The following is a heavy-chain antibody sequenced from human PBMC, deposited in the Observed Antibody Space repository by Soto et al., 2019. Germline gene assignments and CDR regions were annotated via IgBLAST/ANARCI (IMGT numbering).Heavy chain of an antibody. D-gene: IGHD3-22*01. J-gene: IGHJ5*02. CDR2: IYHIGSP. CDR3: VRDRALDSSGHWFDT. Sequence: PSETLSLACTVSGRPVFSGGDYFTCIRQHPGMGLEWIGYIYHIGSPYYNPSLENRVTISLDTAKNQFSLNLTSVTAADTAIYYCVRDRALDSSGHWFDTWGQGTLVTVS. CDR1: GRPVFSGGDY. V-gene: IGHV4-31*03.